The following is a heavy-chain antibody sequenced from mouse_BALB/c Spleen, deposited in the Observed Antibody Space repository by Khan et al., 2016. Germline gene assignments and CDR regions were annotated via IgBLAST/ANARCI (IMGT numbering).Heavy chain of an antibody. CDR1: GFNIKDTY. D-gene: IGHD2-2*01. CDR3: ARSPYAYDVGCAY. Sequence: VQLQQSGAELVKPGASVKLSCTASGFNIKDTYMHWVKQRPEQGLEWIGRIDPANGNTKYDPKFQGKATITADTSSNTAYLQLSSLTSEDTSVYSCARSPYAYDVGCAYWGQGTLVTVSA. CDR2: IDPANGNT. J-gene: IGHJ3*01. V-gene: IGHV14-3*02.